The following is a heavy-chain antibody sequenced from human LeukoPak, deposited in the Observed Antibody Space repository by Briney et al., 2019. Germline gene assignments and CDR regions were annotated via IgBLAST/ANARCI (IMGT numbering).Heavy chain of an antibody. CDR3: AKLSLYSSSWYYDY. CDR2: ISGSGGST. J-gene: IGHJ4*02. Sequence: GGSLRLSRAASGFTFSSYAMSWVRQAPGKGLEWVSAISGSGGSTYYADSVKGRFTISRDNSKNTLYLQMNSLRAEDTAVYYCAKLSLYSSSWYYDYWGQGTLVTVSS. D-gene: IGHD6-13*01. V-gene: IGHV3-23*01. CDR1: GFTFSSYA.